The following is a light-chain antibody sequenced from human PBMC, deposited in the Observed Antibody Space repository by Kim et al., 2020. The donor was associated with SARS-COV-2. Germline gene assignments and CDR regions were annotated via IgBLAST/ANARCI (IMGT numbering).Light chain of an antibody. CDR2: DAS. J-gene: IGLJ1*01. CDR3: SSYRSSGYV. CDR1: SSDVGGYKY. Sequence: QSVLTQPASVSGSPGQSITISCTGTSSDVGGYKYVSWYQQYPGKAPKLMIYDASKRPSGVSNRFSGSKSGNTASLTISGLQAEDEADYYCSSYRSSGYVFGTGTKVTVL. V-gene: IGLV2-14*03.